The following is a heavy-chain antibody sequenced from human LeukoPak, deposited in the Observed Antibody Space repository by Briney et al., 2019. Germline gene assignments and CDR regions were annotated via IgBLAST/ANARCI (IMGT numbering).Heavy chain of an antibody. V-gene: IGHV4-61*01. D-gene: IGHD2-15*01. J-gene: IGHJ6*02. CDR3: ARETRYCSGGSCYSGMDV. CDR2: IYYSGST. Sequence: PSETLSLTCTVSGGSVSSGSYYWSWIRQPPGKGLEWIGYIYYSGSTNYNPSLKSRVTISVDRSKNQFSLKLSSVTAADTAVYYCARETRYCSGGSCYSGMDVWGQGTTVTVSS. CDR1: GGSVSSGSYY.